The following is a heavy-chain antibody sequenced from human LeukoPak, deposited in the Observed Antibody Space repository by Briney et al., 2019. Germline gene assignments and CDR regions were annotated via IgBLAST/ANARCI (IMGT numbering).Heavy chain of an antibody. Sequence: SVKVSCKASGGTFSSYAISWVRQAPGQGLEWMGGIIPIFGTANYAQKFQGRVTITADESTSTAYMELSSLRSEDTAVYYCAREVTTIQYYYYGMDVWGQGTTVTVSS. CDR3: AREVTTIQYYYYGMDV. CDR1: GGTFSSYA. D-gene: IGHD4-11*01. V-gene: IGHV1-69*13. J-gene: IGHJ6*02. CDR2: IIPIFGTA.